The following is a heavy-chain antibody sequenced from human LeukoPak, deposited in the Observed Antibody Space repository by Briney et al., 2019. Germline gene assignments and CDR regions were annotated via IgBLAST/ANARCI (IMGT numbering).Heavy chain of an antibody. Sequence: GGSLRLSCVASEFTFSCYSMIWVRQAPGKGLEWISYISNGSGNRYYADSVKGRFTISRDNAKNLLYLQMNNLRADDTAVYYCARAAKWEFYHYYMDVWGKGTTVAVSS. J-gene: IGHJ6*03. CDR1: EFTFSCYS. CDR2: ISNGSGNR. CDR3: ARAAKWEFYHYYMDV. V-gene: IGHV3-48*01. D-gene: IGHD1-26*01.